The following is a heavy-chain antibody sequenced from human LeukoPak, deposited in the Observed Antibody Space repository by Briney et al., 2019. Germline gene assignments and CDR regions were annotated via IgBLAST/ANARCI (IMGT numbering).Heavy chain of an antibody. J-gene: IGHJ3*02. D-gene: IGHD3-22*01. CDR2: IYTSGST. V-gene: IGHV4-61*02. Sequence: SETLSLTCTVSGGSISSGSYYWRWIRQPGGKGLEWIGRIYTSGSTNYPPSLKSRVTISVDPSKNQFSLKLSSVTAADTAVYYCARVSSGWNAFDIWGQGTMVTVSS. CDR3: ARVSSGWNAFDI. CDR1: GGSISSGSYY.